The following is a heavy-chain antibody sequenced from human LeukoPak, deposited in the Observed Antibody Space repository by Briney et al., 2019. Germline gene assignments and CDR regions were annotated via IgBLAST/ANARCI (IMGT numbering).Heavy chain of an antibody. V-gene: IGHV1-24*01. CDR3: AREGSGSYDY. J-gene: IGHJ4*02. CDR2: FDPEDGET. Sequence: ASVKVSCKVSGYTLTELSMHWVRQAPGKGLEWMGGFDPEDGETIYAQKFQGRVTMTTDTSTSTAYMELRSLRSDDTAVYYCAREGSGSYDYWGQGTLVTVSS. D-gene: IGHD1-26*01. CDR1: GYTLTELS.